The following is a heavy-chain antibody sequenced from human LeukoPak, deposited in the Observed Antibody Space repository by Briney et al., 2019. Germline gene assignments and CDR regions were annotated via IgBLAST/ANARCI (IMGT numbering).Heavy chain of an antibody. Sequence: SETLSLTCTVSGGSISSGSYYWSWIRQPPGKGLEWIGEINHSGSTNYNPSLKSRVTISVDTSKNQFSLKLSSVTAADTAVYYCARELQWLLGWFDPWGQGTLVTVSS. J-gene: IGHJ5*02. CDR1: GGSISSGSYY. V-gene: IGHV4-39*07. D-gene: IGHD3-22*01. CDR3: ARELQWLLGWFDP. CDR2: INHSGST.